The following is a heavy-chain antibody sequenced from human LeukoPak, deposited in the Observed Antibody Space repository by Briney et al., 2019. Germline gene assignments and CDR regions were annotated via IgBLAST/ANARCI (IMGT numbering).Heavy chain of an antibody. Sequence: GGSLRLSCAASGFTFSSYALSWVRQAPGKGLEWVSGIRASGSDTWDADSVKGRFTISRDNSKNTLYLQMNSLRAEDTAVYYCAAQAPYYYDSSGLLGYFQHWGQGTLVTVSS. CDR3: AAQAPYYYDSSGLLGYFQH. CDR2: IRASGSDT. CDR1: GFTFSSYA. V-gene: IGHV3-23*01. D-gene: IGHD3-22*01. J-gene: IGHJ1*01.